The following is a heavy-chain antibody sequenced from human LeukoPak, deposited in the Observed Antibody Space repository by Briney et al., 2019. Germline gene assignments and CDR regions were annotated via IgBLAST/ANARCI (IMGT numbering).Heavy chain of an antibody. J-gene: IGHJ4*02. D-gene: IGHD3-3*01. CDR3: ARVEPYYDFWSGYYLFDY. Sequence: GASVKVSCKASGYTFTGYYMHWVRQAPGQGLEWMGWINPNSGGTNYAQKFQGRVTMTRDTSISTAYMELSRLRSDDTAVYCCARVEPYYDFWSGYYLFDYWGQGTLVTVSS. CDR2: INPNSGGT. CDR1: GYTFTGYY. V-gene: IGHV1-2*02.